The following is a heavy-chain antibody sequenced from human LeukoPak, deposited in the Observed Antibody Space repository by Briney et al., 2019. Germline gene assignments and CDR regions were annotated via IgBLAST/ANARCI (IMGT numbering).Heavy chain of an antibody. V-gene: IGHV3-66*01. J-gene: IGHJ3*02. Sequence: GSLRLSCAASGFTVSSNYMSWVRQAPGKGLEWISVIYSGGSTYYADSVKGRFTISRDNSKNTLYLQMNSLRAEDTAVYYCARDYYDILTGYRAFDIWGQGTMVTVSS. CDR3: ARDYYDILTGYRAFDI. CDR1: GFTVSSNY. D-gene: IGHD3-9*01. CDR2: IYSGGST.